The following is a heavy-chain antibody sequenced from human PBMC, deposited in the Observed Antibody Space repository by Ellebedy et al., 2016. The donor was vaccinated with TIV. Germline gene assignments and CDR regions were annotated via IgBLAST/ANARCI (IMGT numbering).Heavy chain of an antibody. J-gene: IGHJ4*02. V-gene: IGHV3-23*01. D-gene: IGHD2-2*01. CDR2: INNIGSRT. Sequence: GESLKISCAASGFTFNSYAMSWVRQAPGKGLEWVSTINNIGSRTYYADSVEGRFIISRDNSRKTLYLQMNSLRDEDSAVYYCAKGRGGGSDSSTPRYYFDYWGLGTLVTVSS. CDR1: GFTFNSYA. CDR3: AKGRGGGSDSSTPRYYFDY.